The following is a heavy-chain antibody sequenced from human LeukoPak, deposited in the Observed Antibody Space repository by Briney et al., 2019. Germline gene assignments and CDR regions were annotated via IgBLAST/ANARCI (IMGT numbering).Heavy chain of an antibody. J-gene: IGHJ4*02. CDR1: GGSTSSYY. Sequence: SETLSLTCTVSGGSTSSYYWSWIRQPPGKGLEWIGYIYYSGSTNYNPSLKSRVTISVDTSKNQFSLKLSSVTAADTAVYYCARDRGTGFDYWGQGTLVTVSS. V-gene: IGHV4-59*01. CDR3: ARDRGTGFDY. CDR2: IYYSGST. D-gene: IGHD3-10*01.